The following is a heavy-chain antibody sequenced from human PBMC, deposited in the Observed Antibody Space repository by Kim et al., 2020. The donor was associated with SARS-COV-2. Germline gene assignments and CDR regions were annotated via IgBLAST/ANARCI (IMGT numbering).Heavy chain of an antibody. D-gene: IGHD6-13*01. J-gene: IGHJ6*02. CDR2: ISSSSSYI. CDR3: ARDGTDSSSWYRVYYYGMDV. Sequence: GGSLRLSCAASGFTFSSYSMNWVRQAPGKGLEWVSSISSSSSYIYYADSVKGRFTISRDNAKNSLYLQMNSLRAEDTAVYYCARDGTDSSSWYRVYYYGMDVWGQGTTVTVSS. CDR1: GFTFSSYS. V-gene: IGHV3-21*01.